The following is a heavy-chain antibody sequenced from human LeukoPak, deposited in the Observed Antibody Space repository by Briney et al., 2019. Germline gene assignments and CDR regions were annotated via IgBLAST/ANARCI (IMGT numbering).Heavy chain of an antibody. D-gene: IGHD4-17*01. V-gene: IGHV1-2*04. CDR2: INPNSGGT. CDR3: ARGVCGDYGCYFDY. J-gene: IGHJ4*02. CDR1: GYTFTSFH. Sequence: ASVKVSCKTSGYTFTSFHVHWVRQAPGQGLEWMGWINPNSGGTNYAQKFQGWVTMTRDTSISTAYMELSRLRSDDTAVYYCARGVCGDYGCYFDYWGQGTLVTVSS.